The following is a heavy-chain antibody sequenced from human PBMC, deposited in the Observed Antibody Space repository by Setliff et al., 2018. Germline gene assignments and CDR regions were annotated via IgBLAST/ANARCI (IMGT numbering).Heavy chain of an antibody. CDR3: ARTRYGLGGRPY. Sequence: SETLSLTGTVSGDSISGDYWSWIRQPPGKGLEWIGFIHYSGSTNDNPSLKSRVIISLDTPRNQFSLRLSSVTAADTAVYYCARTRYGLGGRPYRGQGTLVTVSS. D-gene: IGHD2-15*01. CDR1: GDSISGDY. CDR2: IHYSGST. V-gene: IGHV4-59*01. J-gene: IGHJ4*02.